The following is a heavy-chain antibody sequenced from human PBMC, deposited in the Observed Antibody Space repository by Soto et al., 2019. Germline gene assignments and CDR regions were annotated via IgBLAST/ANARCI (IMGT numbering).Heavy chain of an antibody. J-gene: IGHJ4*02. Sequence: QVQLVQSGAEVKKPGSSVKVSCKASGGTLSSYTISWVRQAPGQGLEWMGRIFPFLGIANYAQKFQGRVTITAATSTITAYMEVSSLRYEDTAVYYCARDFGKTTVSTGGYLGQGTLVTVSS. CDR2: IFPFLGIA. CDR3: ARDFGKTTVSTGGY. V-gene: IGHV1-69*08. CDR1: GGTLSSYT. D-gene: IGHD4-17*01.